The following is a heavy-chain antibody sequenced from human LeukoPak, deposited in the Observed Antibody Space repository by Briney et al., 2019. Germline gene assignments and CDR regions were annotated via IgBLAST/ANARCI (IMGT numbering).Heavy chain of an antibody. J-gene: IGHJ5*02. CDR1: GGSFSGYY. Sequence: PSETLSLTCAVYGGSFSGYYWNWIRQPPGKGLEWIGEINHSGSTKYNPSLKSRVTISVDTSKNQFSLKLSSVTAADTAVYYCARVREYSSSSDWFDPWGQGTLVTVSS. CDR3: ARVREYSSSSDWFDP. V-gene: IGHV4-34*01. D-gene: IGHD6-6*01. CDR2: INHSGST.